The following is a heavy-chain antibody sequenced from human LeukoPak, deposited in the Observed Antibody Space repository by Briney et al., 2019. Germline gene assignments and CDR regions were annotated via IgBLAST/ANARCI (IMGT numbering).Heavy chain of an antibody. V-gene: IGHV3-30-3*01. CDR2: ISYDGSNK. CDR1: GFTFSSYA. CDR3: ARTYGDYVSLGYFDL. D-gene: IGHD4-17*01. J-gene: IGHJ2*01. Sequence: GAQRLSCAASGFTFSSYAMHWVRQAPGKGLEWVAVISYDGSNKYYADSVKGRFTISRDNSKNTLYLQMNSLRAEDTAVYYCARTYGDYVSLGYFDLWGRGTLVTVSS.